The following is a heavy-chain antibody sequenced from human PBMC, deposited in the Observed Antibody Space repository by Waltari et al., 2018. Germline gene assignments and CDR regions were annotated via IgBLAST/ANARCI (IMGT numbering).Heavy chain of an antibody. CDR3: ARGPLYYGDP. CDR2: IYYSGST. J-gene: IGHJ5*02. V-gene: IGHV4-59*01. D-gene: IGHD4-17*01. Sequence: QVQLQESGPGLVKPSETLSLTCTVSGGSISSYYWSWIRQPPGKGLEWIGYIYYSGSTNYNPARKSRVTISVDTSKNQFSLKLSSVTAADTAVYYCARGPLYYGDPWGQGTLVTVSS. CDR1: GGSISSYY.